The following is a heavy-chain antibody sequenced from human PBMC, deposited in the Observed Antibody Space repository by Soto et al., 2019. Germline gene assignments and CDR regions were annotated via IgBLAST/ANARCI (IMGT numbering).Heavy chain of an antibody. CDR3: ARSTYSRSFSDY. D-gene: IGHD6-13*01. Sequence: QVQLVQSGAEVKKPGSSVKVSCKASGYTFTSYGISWLRQAPGQGIEWMGWISAYTGNTNYAQKLQGRVSMNTDTSTSTAYMELRSLRSADTAVYYCARSTYSRSFSDYWGQRTLVTVSS. CDR2: ISAYTGNT. V-gene: IGHV1-18*04. CDR1: GYTFTSYG. J-gene: IGHJ4*02.